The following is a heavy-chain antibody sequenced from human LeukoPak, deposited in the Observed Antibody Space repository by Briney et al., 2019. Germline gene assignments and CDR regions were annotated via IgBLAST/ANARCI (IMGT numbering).Heavy chain of an antibody. CDR2: ISSSGSGGNT. J-gene: IGHJ4*02. Sequence: GGSLRLSCAASGVTLSSYAMSWARQAPGKGLEWVSGISSSGSGGNTYYADSVKGRFTISRDSSKNTLFLHMNTLRAEDTAVYYCATRADDYGDADFDYWGQGTLVTVSS. V-gene: IGHV3-23*01. D-gene: IGHD4-17*01. CDR3: ATRADDYGDADFDY. CDR1: GVTLSSYA.